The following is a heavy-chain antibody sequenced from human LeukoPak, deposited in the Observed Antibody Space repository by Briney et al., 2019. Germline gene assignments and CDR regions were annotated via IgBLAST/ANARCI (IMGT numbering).Heavy chain of an antibody. CDR3: ARARDDYINNWFDP. CDR2: VFYSGNT. V-gene: IGHV4-59*01. J-gene: IGHJ5*02. D-gene: IGHD5-24*01. CDR1: GGSINSYY. Sequence: SETLSLTCIVSGGSINSYYWNGIRQPPGKGLEWIGYVFYSGNTNYNPSLKSRVTISVDASKSQLSLKLSSVTAADTAVYYCARARDDYINNWFDPWGQGTLVTVSS.